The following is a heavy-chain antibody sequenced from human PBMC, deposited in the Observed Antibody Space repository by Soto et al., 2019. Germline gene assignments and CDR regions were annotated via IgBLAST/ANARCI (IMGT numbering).Heavy chain of an antibody. J-gene: IGHJ4*02. CDR2: ISGSGGST. CDR1: GFTFSSYA. Sequence: PGGSLRLSCAASGFTFSSYAMSWVRQAPGKGLEWVSAISGSGGSTYYADSVKGRFTISGDNSKNTLYLQMNSLRAEDTAVYYCAKVPAAGYCSSTSCYNFDYCGQGTLVTVSS. V-gene: IGHV3-23*01. D-gene: IGHD2-2*02. CDR3: AKVPAAGYCSSTSCYNFDY.